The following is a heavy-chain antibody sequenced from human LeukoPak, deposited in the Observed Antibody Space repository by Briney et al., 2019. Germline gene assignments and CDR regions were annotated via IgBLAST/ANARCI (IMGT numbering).Heavy chain of an antibody. J-gene: IGHJ4*02. Sequence: GGSLRLSCAASGFTFSTDVMSWVRQAPGKGLECVSAISGSGGNTYYADSVKGRFTISRDNSKNMLYLQMNSLRAEDTAVYYCAKDLPAVAGSDYWGQGTLVTVSS. D-gene: IGHD6-19*01. V-gene: IGHV3-23*01. CDR1: GFTFSTDV. CDR3: AKDLPAVAGSDY. CDR2: ISGSGGNT.